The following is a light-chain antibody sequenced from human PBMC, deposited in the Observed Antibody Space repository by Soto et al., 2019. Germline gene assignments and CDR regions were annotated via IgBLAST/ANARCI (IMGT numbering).Light chain of an antibody. J-gene: IGLJ1*01. CDR2: EVT. CDR3: SAYAGRYIVV. Sequence: QSVLTQPPSASGSPGQSVTISCTGTSSDIGAYNYVSWYQQHPGKAPRFLIYEVTKRPSGVPDRFSGSKSGNTASLTVSGLQAEDEADYYCSAYAGRYIVVFGTGTKLTVL. V-gene: IGLV2-8*01. CDR1: SSDIGAYNY.